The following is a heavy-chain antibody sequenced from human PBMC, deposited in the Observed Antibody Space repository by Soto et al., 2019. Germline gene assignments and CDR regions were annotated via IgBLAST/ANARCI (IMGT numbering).Heavy chain of an antibody. D-gene: IGHD3-22*01. CDR3: AREDPIYGDSSGYYLDY. CDR1: GFTFSSYA. V-gene: IGHV3-30-3*01. CDR2: ISYDGSNK. Sequence: QVQLVESGGGVVQPGRSLRLSCAASGFTFSSYAMHWVRQAPGKGLEWVAVISYDGSNKYYADSVKGRFTISRDNSKNTLYLQMTSLRAEDTAVYYCAREDPIYGDSSGYYLDYWGQGTLVTVSS. J-gene: IGHJ4*02.